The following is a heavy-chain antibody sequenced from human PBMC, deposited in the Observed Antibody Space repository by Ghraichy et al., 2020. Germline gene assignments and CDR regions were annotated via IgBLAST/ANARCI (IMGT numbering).Heavy chain of an antibody. CDR1: GGSISSYY. CDR2: IYYSGST. J-gene: IGHJ4*02. Sequence: SETLSLTCTVSGGSISSYYWSWIRQPPGKGLEWIGYIYYSGSTNYNPSLKSRVTISVDTSKNQFSLKLSSVTAADTAVYYCARSDPSSWPKFDYWGQGTLVTVSS. D-gene: IGHD6-13*01. V-gene: IGHV4-59*01. CDR3: ARSDPSSWPKFDY.